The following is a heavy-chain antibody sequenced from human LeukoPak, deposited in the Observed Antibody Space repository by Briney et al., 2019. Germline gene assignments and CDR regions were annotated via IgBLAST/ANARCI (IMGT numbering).Heavy chain of an antibody. Sequence: GGSLRLSCAASGFTFSDYAMTWVRQAPGMGLEWVSGIDSTAERTHYTDSLKGRFTISRDNFKNTVYLQINGLRADDTALYFCAKGVTTWIKTEEYWGQGALVIVSA. J-gene: IGHJ4*02. CDR1: GFTFSDYA. D-gene: IGHD5-12*01. V-gene: IGHV3-23*01. CDR2: IDSTAERT. CDR3: AKGVTTWIKTEEY.